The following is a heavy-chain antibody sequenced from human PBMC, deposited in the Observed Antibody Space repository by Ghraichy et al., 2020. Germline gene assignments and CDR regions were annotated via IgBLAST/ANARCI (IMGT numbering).Heavy chain of an antibody. CDR2: IDHDGSVT. V-gene: IGHV3-74*01. J-gene: IGHJ3*01. D-gene: IGHD6-6*01. CDR3: SREAGAGGISYGSDV. Sequence: GGSLRLSCTASGFTFITHWMHWVRQAPGKGLVWVSHIDHDGSVTTYADSVKGRFTISRDNAKNTLYLQMNSLRVEDTAVYYCSREAGAGGISYGSDVWGRETKVTVSS. CDR1: GFTFITHW.